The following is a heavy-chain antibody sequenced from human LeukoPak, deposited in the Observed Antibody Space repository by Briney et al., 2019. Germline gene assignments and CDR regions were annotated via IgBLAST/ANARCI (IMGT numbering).Heavy chain of an antibody. CDR2: ISNGNSPI. CDR1: GFTFSSFI. Sequence: GGSLRLSCAASAASGFTFSSFIMNWVRQAPGKGLEWVSYISNGNSPIYYADSVKGRFTISRDNAKNSLYLQMYSLRVEDTAVYYCARGFPARRGAFDIWGQGTKVTVSS. V-gene: IGHV3-48*01. D-gene: IGHD6-6*01. CDR3: ARGFPARRGAFDI. J-gene: IGHJ3*02.